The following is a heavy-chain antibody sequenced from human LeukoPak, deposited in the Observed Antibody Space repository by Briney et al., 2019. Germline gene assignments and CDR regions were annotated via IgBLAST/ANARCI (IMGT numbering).Heavy chain of an antibody. V-gene: IGHV3-21*01. J-gene: IGHJ6*02. CDR1: GFTFSNYS. CDR3: ARVPSGYSYGTLTYYGMDV. CDR2: ISPSSHYI. Sequence: NTGGSLRLSCAGSGFTFSNYSINWVRQAPGKGLEWVSSISPSSHYIYYADSVRGRFTISRDNARNSLYLQMNSLRAEDTAVYYCARVPSGYSYGTLTYYGMDVWGQGTTVTVSS. D-gene: IGHD5-18*01.